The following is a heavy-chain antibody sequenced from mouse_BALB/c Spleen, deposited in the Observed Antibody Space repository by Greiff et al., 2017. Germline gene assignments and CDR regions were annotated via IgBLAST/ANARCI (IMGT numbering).Heavy chain of an antibody. CDR1: GFSLTGYG. V-gene: IGHV2-6-7*02. CDR2: IWGEGST. Sequence: VKLQESGPGLVAPSQSLSITCTVSGFSLTGYGVNWVRQPPGKGLEWLGMIWGEGSTDYNSALKSRLSISKDNSKSQVFLKMNSLQTDDTARYYCARGRYLYAMDYWGQGTSVTVSS. J-gene: IGHJ4*01. D-gene: IGHD2-14*01. CDR3: ARGRYLYAMDY.